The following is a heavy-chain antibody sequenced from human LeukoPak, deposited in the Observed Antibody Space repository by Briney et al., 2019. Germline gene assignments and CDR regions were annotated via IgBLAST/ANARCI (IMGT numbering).Heavy chain of an antibody. D-gene: IGHD2-15*01. J-gene: IGHJ6*03. CDR3: AKGYCSGGSCHYYYYYMDV. CDR2: ISGSGSTT. CDR1: GFTFSSYA. V-gene: IGHV3-23*01. Sequence: PGGSLRLSCAASGFTFSSYAMNWVRQAPGKGLEWVSAISGSGSTTYYTDSVKGRFTISRDNSKNTLYLQVNSLRAEDTAVYYCAKGYCSGGSCHYYYYYMDVWGKGTTVTVSS.